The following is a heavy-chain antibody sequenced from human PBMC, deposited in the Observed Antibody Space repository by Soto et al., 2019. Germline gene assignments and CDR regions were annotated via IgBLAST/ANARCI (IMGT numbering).Heavy chain of an antibody. Sequence: LSLTCTVSGGSISRYFWSWIRQSPGKGLEWIGYIFYTGSTTYNPSLKSRVTISIDTSKNQFSLKLSSLTAADTAVYYCAHFSDLEWFDPWGQGTLVTVSS. CDR2: IFYTGST. D-gene: IGHD2-21*01. J-gene: IGHJ5*02. V-gene: IGHV4-59*01. CDR3: AHFSDLEWFDP. CDR1: GGSISRYF.